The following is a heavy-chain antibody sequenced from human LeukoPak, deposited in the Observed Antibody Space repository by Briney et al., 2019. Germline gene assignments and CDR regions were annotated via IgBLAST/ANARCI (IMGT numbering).Heavy chain of an antibody. CDR1: GGSISSSSYY. J-gene: IGHJ4*02. CDR3: ERLERQVAVAGGPY. D-gene: IGHD6-19*01. V-gene: IGHV4-39*01. CDR2: IYYSGST. Sequence: SETLSLTCTVSGGSISSSSYYWGWIRQPPGKGLEWIGSIYYSGSTYYNPSLKSRVTISVDTSKNQFSLKLSSVTAADTAVYYCERLERQVAVAGGPYWGQGTLVTVSS.